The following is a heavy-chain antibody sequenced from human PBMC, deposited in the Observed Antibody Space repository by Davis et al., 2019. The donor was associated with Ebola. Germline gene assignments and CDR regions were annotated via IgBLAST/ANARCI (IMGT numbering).Heavy chain of an antibody. CDR2: IKQDGSEK. CDR3: ARGDFWSGYFVDAFDI. D-gene: IGHD3-3*01. CDR1: GFTFSNYW. V-gene: IGHV3-7*03. J-gene: IGHJ3*02. Sequence: GESLKISCAASGFTFSNYWMSWVRQAPGKGLEWLGNIKQDGSEKFYVDSVKGRFTISRDNARNSLYLQMNSLRAEDTALYYCARGDFWSGYFVDAFDIWGQGTLVTVSS.